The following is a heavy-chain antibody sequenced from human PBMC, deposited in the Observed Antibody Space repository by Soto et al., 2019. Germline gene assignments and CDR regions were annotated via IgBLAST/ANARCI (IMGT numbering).Heavy chain of an antibody. CDR3: ARFLGLRLLEFALAF. CDR1: GYRFSDYG. D-gene: IGHD3-3*01. V-gene: IGHV1-18*01. J-gene: IGHJ4*02. Sequence: QVPLVQSGGEVKKPGASVRVSCKTSGYRFSDYGISWVRQAPGQGLEWMGWITPYNGNTKFAQKFQGRVTVTTDTSTSTAFIELRSLTPDATATYYCARFLGLRLLEFALAFWGQGTLVTVSS. CDR2: ITPYNGNT.